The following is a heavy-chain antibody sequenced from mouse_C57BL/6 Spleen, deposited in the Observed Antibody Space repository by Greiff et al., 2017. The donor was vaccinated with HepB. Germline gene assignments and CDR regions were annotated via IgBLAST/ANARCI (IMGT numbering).Heavy chain of an antibody. D-gene: IGHD2-2*01. CDR1: GYSFTSYY. CDR2: IYPGSGNT. Sequence: VQLQQSGPELVKPGASVKISCKASGYSFTSYYIHWVKQRPGQGLEWIGWIYPGSGNTKYNEKFKGKATLTADTSSSTAYMQLSSLTSEDSAVYYCARGGYGYWFAYWGQGTLVTVSA. V-gene: IGHV1-66*01. CDR3: ARGGYGYWFAY. J-gene: IGHJ3*01.